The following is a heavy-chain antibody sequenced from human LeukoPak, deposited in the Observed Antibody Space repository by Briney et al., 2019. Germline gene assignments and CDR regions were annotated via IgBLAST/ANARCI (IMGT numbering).Heavy chain of an antibody. CDR3: ARLKLGAYFDL. J-gene: IGHJ2*01. CDR1: GGPTSSDY. Sequence: SETLSLTCTVSGGPTSSDYWSWIRQSPGKGLEWVGYVYNSGDTGKNPSLKSRVTILLDTSKSQCSLKLTSVSAADTAVYYCARLKLGAYFDLWGRGTLVTVSS. D-gene: IGHD3-16*01. V-gene: IGHV4-59*08. CDR2: VYNSGDT.